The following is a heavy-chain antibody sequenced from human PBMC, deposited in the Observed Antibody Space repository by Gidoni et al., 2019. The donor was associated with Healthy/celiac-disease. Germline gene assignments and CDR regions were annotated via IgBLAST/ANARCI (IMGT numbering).Heavy chain of an antibody. Sequence: QVQLQESGPGLVKPSETLSLTCTVSGYSIRSGYYWGWIRQPPGTGLAWIGSIYHSGSTYYNPSLKSRVTISVDTSKNQFSLKLSSVTAADTAVYYCARGGSSWYRFDYWGQGTLVTVSS. CDR3: ARGGSSWYRFDY. D-gene: IGHD6-13*01. CDR1: GYSIRSGYY. CDR2: IYHSGST. J-gene: IGHJ4*02. V-gene: IGHV4-38-2*02.